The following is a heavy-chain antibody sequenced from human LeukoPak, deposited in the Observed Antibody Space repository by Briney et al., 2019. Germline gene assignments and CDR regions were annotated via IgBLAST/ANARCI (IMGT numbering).Heavy chain of an antibody. CDR1: GFTFSSYS. D-gene: IGHD3-16*01. V-gene: IGHV3-48*01. J-gene: IGHJ3*02. CDR3: AVEFWGVAFDI. CDR2: ISSSSSTI. Sequence: GGSLRLSCAASGFTFSSYSMNWVRQAPGKGLEWVSYISSSSSTIYYADSVKGRFTISRDNAKNSLYLQMNSLRAEDTAVYYCAVEFWGVAFDIWGQGTMVTVSS.